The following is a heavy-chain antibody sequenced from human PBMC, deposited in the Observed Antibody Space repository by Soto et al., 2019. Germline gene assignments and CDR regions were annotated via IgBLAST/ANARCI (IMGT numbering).Heavy chain of an antibody. CDR3: ARLAAAGMGYYYYGMDV. CDR2: ISSSSYI. D-gene: IGHD6-13*01. V-gene: IGHV3-21*01. J-gene: IGHJ6*02. CDR1: GLTLSSSS. Sequence: GSLSLSCAASGLTLSSSSMNVVRQAPGKGLEWVSSISSSSYIYYSDSVKGRFTISRDNAKNSLYLQMNRLRAEDTAVYYCARLAAAGMGYYYYGMDVWGQGTTVTVSS.